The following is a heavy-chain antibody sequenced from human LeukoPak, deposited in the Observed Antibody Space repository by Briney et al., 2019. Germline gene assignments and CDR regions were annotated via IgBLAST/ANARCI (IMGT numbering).Heavy chain of an antibody. D-gene: IGHD6-19*01. V-gene: IGHV1-18*01. CDR2: ISAYNGNT. J-gene: IGHJ3*02. CDR1: GYSFTSNV. Sequence: ASVKVSCKASGYSFTSNVISWVRQAPGQGLEWMGWISAYNGNTNYAQKLQGRVTMTTDTSTSTAYMELRSLRSDDTAVYYCARFGLGKHIEVAGIPFDIWGQGTMVTVSS. CDR3: ARFGLGKHIEVAGIPFDI.